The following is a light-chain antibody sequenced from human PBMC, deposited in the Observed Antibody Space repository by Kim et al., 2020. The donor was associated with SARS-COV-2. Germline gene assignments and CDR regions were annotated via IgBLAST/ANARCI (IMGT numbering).Light chain of an antibody. CDR3: QHYDNLPRFT. CDR1: QDINNY. V-gene: IGKV1-33*01. Sequence: DIQLTQSPSSLSASVGDRVTITCQASQDINNYLNWYQQKPGKAPKLLIYDASNLETRVPSRFSGSVSGTDFTFTISSLQPEDIGTYYCQHYDNLPRFTFGPGTKVDIK. J-gene: IGKJ3*01. CDR2: DAS.